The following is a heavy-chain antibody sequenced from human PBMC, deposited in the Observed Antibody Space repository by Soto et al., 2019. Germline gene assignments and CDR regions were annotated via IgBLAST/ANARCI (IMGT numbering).Heavy chain of an antibody. Sequence: ASVKVSCKASGYTFTSYYMHWVRQAPGQGLEWMGIINPSGGSTSYAQKFQGRVTMTRDTSTSTVYMELSSLRSEDTAVYYCARDYGDYVGGPSTTTDYMDFWGIGTTVTVSS. CDR2: INPSGGST. V-gene: IGHV1-46*03. J-gene: IGHJ6*03. D-gene: IGHD4-17*01. CDR1: GYTFTSYY. CDR3: ARDYGDYVGGPSTTTDYMDF.